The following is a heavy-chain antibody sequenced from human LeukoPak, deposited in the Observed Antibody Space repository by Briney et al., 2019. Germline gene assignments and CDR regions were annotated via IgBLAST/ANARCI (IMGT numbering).Heavy chain of an antibody. D-gene: IGHD1-20*01. CDR2: IKQDGSEK. J-gene: IGHJ3*02. V-gene: IGHV3-7*01. CDR1: GFTFSSYW. CDR3: ARTGFGAYNWNDVRAFDI. Sequence: GGSLRLSCAASGFTFSSYWMSWVRQAPGKGLEWVANIKQDGSEKYFVDSVKGRFTISRDNAKNSLYLQMNSLRAEDTAVYYCARTGFGAYNWNDVRAFDIWGQGTMVTVSS.